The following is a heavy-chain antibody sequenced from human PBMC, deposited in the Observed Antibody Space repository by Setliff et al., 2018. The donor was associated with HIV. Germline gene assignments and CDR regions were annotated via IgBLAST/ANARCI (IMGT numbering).Heavy chain of an antibody. CDR1: GGSFSNYY. CDR3: ARGGYSSSWYTYHGMDV. Sequence: SETLSLTCAIYGGSFSNYYWTWIPQPPGKGLEWIGEINHSGSTNYNTSLKSRVTISVDTSKNQFSLKLSSVTAADTAVYYCARGGYSSSWYTYHGMDVWGQGTTVTVSS. D-gene: IGHD6-13*01. V-gene: IGHV4-34*01. CDR2: INHSGST. J-gene: IGHJ6*02.